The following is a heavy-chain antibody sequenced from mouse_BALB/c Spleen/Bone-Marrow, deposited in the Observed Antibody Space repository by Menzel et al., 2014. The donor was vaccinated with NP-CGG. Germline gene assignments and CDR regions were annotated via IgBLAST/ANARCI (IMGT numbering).Heavy chain of an antibody. D-gene: IGHD2-3*01. CDR1: GFTFRSFG. Sequence: EVKVVESGGGLVQPGGSRKLSCAASGFTFRSFGMHWARQAPEKGLEWVAYISGGTSTIYYAGTVKGRFTISRDNPNNTLFLQMTSLRSEDTAMYYCVRGGYYVPSYFDSWGQGTTLTVSS. J-gene: IGHJ2*01. V-gene: IGHV5-17*02. CDR2: ISGGTSTI. CDR3: VRGGYYVPSYFDS.